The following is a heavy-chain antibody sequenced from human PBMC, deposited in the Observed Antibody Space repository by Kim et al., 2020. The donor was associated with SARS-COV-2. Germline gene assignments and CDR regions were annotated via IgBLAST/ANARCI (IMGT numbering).Heavy chain of an antibody. D-gene: IGHD3-10*01. CDR2: IHHSGTA. CDR3: ARVSPETVVQGVIPKRNWLDP. V-gene: IGHV4-59*13. J-gene: IGHJ5*02. CDR1: GGSISGYS. Sequence: SETLSLTCSVSGGSISGYSWTWIRQSPGKGLEWIGYIHHSGTARYNPSLRGRVTISLGTSKKQFSLRLSSVTAADTAVYYCARVSPETVVQGVIPKRNWLDPWGQGALVTVSS.